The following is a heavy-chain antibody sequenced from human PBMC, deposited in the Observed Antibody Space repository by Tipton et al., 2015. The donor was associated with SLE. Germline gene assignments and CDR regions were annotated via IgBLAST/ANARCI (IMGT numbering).Heavy chain of an antibody. CDR3: ARVGYSSGWRRWFDP. Sequence: SLRLSCTVSGFTFGDYAMSWVRQAPGKGLEWVSYISSSSSTIYYADSVKGRFTISRDNAKNSLYLQMNSLRAEDTAVYYCARVGYSSGWRRWFDPWGQGTLVTVSS. CDR2: ISSSSSTI. V-gene: IGHV3-48*01. D-gene: IGHD6-19*01. J-gene: IGHJ5*02. CDR1: GFTFGDYA.